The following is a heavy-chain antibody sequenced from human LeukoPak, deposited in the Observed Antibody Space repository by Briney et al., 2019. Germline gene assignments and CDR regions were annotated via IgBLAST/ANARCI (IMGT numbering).Heavy chain of an antibody. D-gene: IGHD6-19*01. Sequence: PGGSLRLSRAASGFTFSSYWMSWVRQAPGKGLEWVANIKQDGSEKYYVDSVKGRFTISRDNAKNSLYLQMNSLRAEDTAVYYCARDLSYSSGWYSRPSDYWGQGTLVTVSS. V-gene: IGHV3-7*01. CDR3: ARDLSYSSGWYSRPSDY. CDR2: IKQDGSEK. J-gene: IGHJ4*02. CDR1: GFTFSSYW.